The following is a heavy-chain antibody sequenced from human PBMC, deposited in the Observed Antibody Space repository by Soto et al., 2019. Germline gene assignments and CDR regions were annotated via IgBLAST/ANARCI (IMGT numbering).Heavy chain of an antibody. D-gene: IGHD5-12*01. J-gene: IGHJ6*03. CDR1: GGSISSYY. V-gene: IGHV4-59*08. Sequence: SETLFLTCTVSGGSISSYYWSWIRQPSGKGLEWIGYIYYSGSTNYNPSLKSRVTISVDTSKNQFSLKLSSVTAADTAVYYCARASPYSGYDFWSDYYYMDVWGKGTTVTVSS. CDR2: IYYSGST. CDR3: ARASPYSGYDFWSDYYYMDV.